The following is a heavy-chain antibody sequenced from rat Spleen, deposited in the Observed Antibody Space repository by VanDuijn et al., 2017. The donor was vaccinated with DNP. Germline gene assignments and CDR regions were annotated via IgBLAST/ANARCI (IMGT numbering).Heavy chain of an antibody. CDR1: GITFSDHN. V-gene: IGHV5S13*01. D-gene: IGHD1-2*01. CDR3: TRPYYTNYRGFAY. J-gene: IGHJ3*01. CDR2: ISTGGGNT. Sequence: EVQLVESGGGLVQPGRSLKLSCAASGITFSDHNMAWVRQAPTKGLEWIASISTGGGNTYYRDSVKGRFTISRDNAKNTQYLQMNSLRSEDTATYYCTRPYYTNYRGFAYWGQGTLVTVSS.